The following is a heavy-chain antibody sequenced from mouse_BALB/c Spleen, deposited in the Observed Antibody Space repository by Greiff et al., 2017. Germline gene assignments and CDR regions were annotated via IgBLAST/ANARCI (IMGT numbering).Heavy chain of an antibody. CDR1: GYTFTSYY. J-gene: IGHJ4*01. V-gene: IGHV1S56*01. CDR3: ARGGRYYAMDY. CDR2: IYPGDGST. Sequence: VQLQQSGPELVKPGASVKMSCKASGYTFTSYYIHWVKQRPGQGLEWIGWIYPGDGSTKYNEKFKGKTTLTADKSSSTAYMLLSSLTSEDSAIYFCARGGRYYAMDYWGQGTSVTVSS.